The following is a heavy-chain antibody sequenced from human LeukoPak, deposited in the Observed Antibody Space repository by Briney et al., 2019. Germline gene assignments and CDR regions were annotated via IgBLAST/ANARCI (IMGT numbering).Heavy chain of an antibody. D-gene: IGHD6-13*01. CDR1: GFTFSSYW. CDR3: ARGTIAAAGYYYFDY. CDR2: IKQDGSEK. Sequence: PGGSPRLSCAASGFTFSSYWMSWVRQAPGKGLEWVANIKQDGSEKYYVDSVKGRFTISRDNAKNSLYLQMNSLRAEDTAVYYCARGTIAAAGYYYFDYWGRGTQVTVSS. J-gene: IGHJ4*02. V-gene: IGHV3-7*04.